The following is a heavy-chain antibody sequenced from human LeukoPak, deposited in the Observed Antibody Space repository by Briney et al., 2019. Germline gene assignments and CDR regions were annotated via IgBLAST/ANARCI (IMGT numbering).Heavy chain of an antibody. CDR3: ARDRRGYSAYDGEGFDY. Sequence: ASVKVSCKASGYIFANYGFSWGLQAPGQGLEWMGWISADNHNTKYAQKFQDRVTMTDDRSTSTVYMELRSLRSDDTAVYYCARDRRGYSAYDGEGFDYWGQGTLVTVSS. J-gene: IGHJ4*02. CDR2: ISADNHNT. V-gene: IGHV1-18*04. D-gene: IGHD5-12*01. CDR1: GYIFANYG.